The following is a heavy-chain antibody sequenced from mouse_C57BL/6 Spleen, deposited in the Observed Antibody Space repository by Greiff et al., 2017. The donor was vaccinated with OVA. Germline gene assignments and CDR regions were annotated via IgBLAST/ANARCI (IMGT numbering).Heavy chain of an antibody. Sequence: EVKLMESGGGLVKPGGSLKLSCAASGFTFSSYAMSWVRQTPATRLEWVATISDGGSYTYYPDNVKGRFTIARDNAKNNLYLQMSHLKSEDTAMYCCARGSNPDYWGQGTTLTVSS. CDR2: ISDGGSYT. V-gene: IGHV5-4*03. D-gene: IGHD2-5*01. CDR1: GFTFSSYA. J-gene: IGHJ2*01. CDR3: ARGSNPDY.